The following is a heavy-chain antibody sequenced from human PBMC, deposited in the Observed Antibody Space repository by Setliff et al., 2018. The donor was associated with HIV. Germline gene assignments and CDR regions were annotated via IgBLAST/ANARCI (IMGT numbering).Heavy chain of an antibody. Sequence: GASVKVSCKASGYTFSSYGISWVRQAPGQGLEWMGWISGFNGKIYYAENFQGRVTLTTDSSASTAHMELWSLTSDDTAVYYCARDLGGEHDYADPAYMDVWGKGTTGTV. CDR1: GYTFSSYG. CDR3: ARDLGGEHDYADPAYMDV. J-gene: IGHJ6*03. D-gene: IGHD4-17*01. V-gene: IGHV1-18*01. CDR2: ISGFNGKI.